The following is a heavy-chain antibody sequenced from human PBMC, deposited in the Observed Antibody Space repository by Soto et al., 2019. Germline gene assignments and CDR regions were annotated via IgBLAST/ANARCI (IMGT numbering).Heavy chain of an antibody. CDR3: ARDDIPGVAVSTYGMDV. CDR2: IWYDGSNE. J-gene: IGHJ6*02. D-gene: IGHD6-19*01. CDR1: GFIFSNFG. Sequence: QVQLVESGGGVVQPGRSLRLSCAASGFIFSNFGMHWVRQAPGKGLEWVAVIWYDGSNEHYADSVKGRFTISKDNSKNTLYLQMNSLRAEDTAMYYCARDDIPGVAVSTYGMDVWGQGTTVTVSS. V-gene: IGHV3-33*01.